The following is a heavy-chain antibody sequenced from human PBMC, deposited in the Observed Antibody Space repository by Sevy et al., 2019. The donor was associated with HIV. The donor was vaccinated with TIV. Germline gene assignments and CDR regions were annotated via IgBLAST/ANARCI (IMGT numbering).Heavy chain of an antibody. J-gene: IGHJ6*02. CDR2: IWYDESNK. D-gene: IGHD3-10*01. V-gene: IGHV3-33*01. CDR3: ARSRGGGTNYYHYAMDV. CDR1: GFTFSSYG. Sequence: GGSLRLSCAASGFTFSSYGMHWVRQAPGKGLEWVAVIWYDESNKYDSVKGRFTISRDNSKNTLYLQMNSLRAEDTAVYYCARSRGGGTNYYHYAMDVWGQGTTFTVSS.